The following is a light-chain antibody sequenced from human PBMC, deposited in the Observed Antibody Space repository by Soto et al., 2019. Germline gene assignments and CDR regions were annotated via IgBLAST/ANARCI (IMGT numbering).Light chain of an antibody. CDR3: QQRSNWPT. CDR1: QTVGTN. Sequence: EIFFTQSPGTLSLSPGETATLSCRASQTVGTNFLAWYQPKPGKAPRLLIYDASNRATGIPARLSGSGSGTDFTLTIRSLEPEDFAVYYCQQRSNWPTFGQGTKVDIK. V-gene: IGKV3-11*01. CDR2: DAS. J-gene: IGKJ1*01.